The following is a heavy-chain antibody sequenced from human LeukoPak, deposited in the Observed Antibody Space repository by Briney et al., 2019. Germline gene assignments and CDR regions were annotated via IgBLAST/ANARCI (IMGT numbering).Heavy chain of an antibody. V-gene: IGHV3-20*04. CDR3: ARDSYLYSGSDY. Sequence: GGSLRLSCAASGFTFDDYGMSWVRQAPGKGLEWVSGITCNGGSTGYADSVKGRFTISRDNAKNSLYLQMNSLRAEDTALYYCARDSYLYSGSDYWGQGTLVTVSS. D-gene: IGHD1-26*01. CDR2: ITCNGGST. CDR1: GFTFDDYG. J-gene: IGHJ4*02.